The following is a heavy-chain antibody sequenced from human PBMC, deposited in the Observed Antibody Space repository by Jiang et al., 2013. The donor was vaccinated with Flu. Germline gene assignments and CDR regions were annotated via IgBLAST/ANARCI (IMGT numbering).Heavy chain of an antibody. CDR2: IIPLFGTT. CDR3: ARNTSYYDGSGYYSPNFFDY. Sequence: GAEVKKPGSSVKVSCTSSGGTFSSYPFSWVRQAPGQGLEWMGGIIPLFGTTNYAQKFRGRVTITADKSTTTAYMELSSLTSEDTAVYYCARNTSYYDGSGYYSPNFFDYWGQGTLVTVSS. V-gene: IGHV1-69*06. J-gene: IGHJ4*02. D-gene: IGHD3-22*01. CDR1: GGTFSSYP.